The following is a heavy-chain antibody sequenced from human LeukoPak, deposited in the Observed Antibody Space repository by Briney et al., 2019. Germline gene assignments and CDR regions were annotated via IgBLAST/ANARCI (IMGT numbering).Heavy chain of an antibody. CDR3: AKEHIVVVPAAIPHFDY. J-gene: IGHJ4*02. Sequence: PGGSLSLSCAASGFTFSSYAMSWVRQAPGKGLEWVSAISGSGGSTYYADSVKGRFTISRDNSKNTLYLQMNSLRAEDTAVYYCAKEHIVVVPAAIPHFDYWGQGTLVTVSS. D-gene: IGHD2-2*01. CDR2: ISGSGGST. V-gene: IGHV3-23*01. CDR1: GFTFSSYA.